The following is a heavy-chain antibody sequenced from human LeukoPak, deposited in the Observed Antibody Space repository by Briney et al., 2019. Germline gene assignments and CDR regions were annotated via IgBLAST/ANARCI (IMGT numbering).Heavy chain of an antibody. CDR3: ARKLPDDAFDI. CDR2: IKQDGSEK. V-gene: IGHV3-7*01. D-gene: IGHD1-7*01. Sequence: GGSLRLSCAASGFTFSSYWMSWVRQAPGKGLEWVANIKQDGSEKYYVDSVKGRFTISRDSAKNSLYLQMNSLRAEDTAVYYCARKLPDDAFDIWGQGTMVTVSS. CDR1: GFTFSSYW. J-gene: IGHJ3*02.